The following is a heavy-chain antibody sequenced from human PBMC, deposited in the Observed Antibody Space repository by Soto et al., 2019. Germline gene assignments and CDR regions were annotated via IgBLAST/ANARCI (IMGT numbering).Heavy chain of an antibody. V-gene: IGHV1-18*04. J-gene: IGHJ4*02. Sequence: ASVKVSCKASGYTFTSYGISWVRQAPGQGLEWMGWISAYNGNTNYAQKLQGRVTMTTDTSTSTAYMELRSLRSDDTAVYYCARESVTRVGAKNFDCLGQGTLVTVSS. CDR2: ISAYNGNT. D-gene: IGHD1-26*01. CDR1: GYTFTSYG. CDR3: ARESVTRVGAKNFDC.